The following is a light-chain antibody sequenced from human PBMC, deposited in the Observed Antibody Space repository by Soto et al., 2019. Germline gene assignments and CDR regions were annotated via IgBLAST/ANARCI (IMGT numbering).Light chain of an antibody. J-gene: IGKJ1*01. CDR1: QSVSSY. V-gene: IGKV3-15*01. CDR3: QQYDYWPRT. CDR2: GAS. Sequence: EIVMTQSPATLSVSPGERATLSCRASQSVSSYLAWSQQKPGQAPRLLIYGASTRATGVPARFSGSGSGTEFPLTISSLQSEDFAVYYCQQYDYWPRTFGQGTKVEIK.